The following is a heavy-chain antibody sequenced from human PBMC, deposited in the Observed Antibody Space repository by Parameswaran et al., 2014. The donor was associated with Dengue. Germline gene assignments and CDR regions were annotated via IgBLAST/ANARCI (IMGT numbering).Heavy chain of an antibody. J-gene: IGHJ6*02. V-gene: IGHV3-30-3*01. CDR3: ARASGQGVARPYCGMDV. D-gene: IGHD2-15*01. Sequence: WIRQPPGKGLEWVAVISYDGSNKYYADSVKGRFTISRDNSKNTLYLQMNSLRAEDTAVYYCARASGQGVARPYCGMDVWGQGTTVTVSS. CDR2: ISYDGSNK.